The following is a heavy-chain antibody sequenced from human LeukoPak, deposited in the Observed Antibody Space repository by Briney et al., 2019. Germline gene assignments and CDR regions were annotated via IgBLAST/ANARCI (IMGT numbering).Heavy chain of an antibody. J-gene: IGHJ4*02. V-gene: IGHV3-53*01. D-gene: IGHD1-14*01. Sequence: GGSLRLSCAASGFTVITNDMNWVRQAPGKGLEWVSVLYSDGNTKYADSVQGRFTISRDNSKNTLYLEMNSLSPDDTAVYYCARGVEPLAANTLAYWGQGTLVTVSS. CDR3: ARGVEPLAANTLAY. CDR1: GFTVITND. CDR2: LYSDGNT.